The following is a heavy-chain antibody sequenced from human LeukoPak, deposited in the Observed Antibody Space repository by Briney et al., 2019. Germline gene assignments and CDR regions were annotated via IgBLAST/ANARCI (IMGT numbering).Heavy chain of an antibody. Sequence: PGRSLRLSCAASGFTFSSFGMHWVRQAPGRGLEWVAVIYYDGSETYYGDSVKGRFTISRDNPKNTLYLQMNSLRPEDTGVYYCASVHCSGGSCYRYLYFYYMDVWGKGTTVTVSS. V-gene: IGHV3-33*08. CDR1: GFTFSSFG. J-gene: IGHJ6*03. CDR2: IYYDGSET. D-gene: IGHD2-15*01. CDR3: ASVHCSGGSCYRYLYFYYMDV.